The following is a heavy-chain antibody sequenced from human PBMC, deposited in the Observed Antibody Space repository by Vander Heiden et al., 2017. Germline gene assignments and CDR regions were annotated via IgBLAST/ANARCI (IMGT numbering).Heavy chain of an antibody. J-gene: IGHJ3*02. CDR2: IYPGDSDT. CDR1: GYKFSTYW. V-gene: IGHV5-51*01. CDR3: ARPYGYSNSDAFYI. D-gene: IGHD4-4*01. Sequence: EVQLVQSGAEVKTPGESLKISCKGSGYKFSTYWTGWVRQMPGKGLEWMGIIYPGDSDTRYSPSFQGQVTISADKSISTAYLQWSSLKASDTAMYYCARPYGYSNSDAFYIWGQGTMVTVSS.